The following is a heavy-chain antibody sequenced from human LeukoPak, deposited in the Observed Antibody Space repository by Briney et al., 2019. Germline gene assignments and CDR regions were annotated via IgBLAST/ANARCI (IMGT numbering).Heavy chain of an antibody. CDR2: IYYSGST. CDR1: VGPISSYY. J-gene: IGHJ4*02. Sequence: SETLSLTCTVSVGPISSYYSRGLRQPPGKGLEWIGYIYYSGSTNYNPSLRSRVTISVDTSKNQFSLKLSSGTAADTAVYYCARGGNYGDYDGYFDYGGQGTLVTVSS. V-gene: IGHV4-59*08. D-gene: IGHD4-17*01. CDR3: ARGGNYGDYDGYFDY.